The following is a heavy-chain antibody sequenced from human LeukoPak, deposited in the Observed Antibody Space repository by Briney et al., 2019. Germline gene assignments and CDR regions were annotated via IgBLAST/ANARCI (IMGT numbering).Heavy chain of an antibody. J-gene: IGHJ4*02. CDR1: GFTFSSYS. CDR2: ISSSSSYI. V-gene: IGHV3-21*01. D-gene: IGHD3-10*01. Sequence: GGSLRLSCAASGFTFSSYSMNWVRQAPGKGLEWVSSISSSSSYIYYADSVKGRFTISRDNAKNSLYLQMNSLRAEDTAVYYCARVATMVRGVNDYWGQGTLVTVSS. CDR3: ARVATMVRGVNDY.